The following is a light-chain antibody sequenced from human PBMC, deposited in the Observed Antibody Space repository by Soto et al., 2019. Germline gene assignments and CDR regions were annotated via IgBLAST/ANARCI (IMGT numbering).Light chain of an antibody. V-gene: IGLV3-21*02. Sequence: SRDRTRAPSGSGAPGEAGRITSGGKNIGSKSVHWYQQKPGQAPVLVVYDDSDRPSGIPERFSGSNSGNTATLTISRVEAGDEADYYCQVWDSSSDHYVFGTGTKVTVL. CDR1: NIGSKS. CDR2: DDS. J-gene: IGLJ1*01. CDR3: QVWDSSSDHYV.